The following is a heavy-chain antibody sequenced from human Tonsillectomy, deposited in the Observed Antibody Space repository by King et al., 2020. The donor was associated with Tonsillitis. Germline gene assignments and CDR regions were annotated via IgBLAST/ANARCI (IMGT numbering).Heavy chain of an antibody. Sequence: VQLVQSGAEVKKHGASVKVFCKASGYTFSIYYIHWVRQAPGQGLEWMGIINPSAASTSYPQKFLGRVTMTSDTSTSIVYMELSSLRSEDTAVYYCARGQFYYDISGYHDAFDIWGPGTMVTVSA. D-gene: IGHD3-22*01. CDR1: GYTFSIYY. J-gene: IGHJ3*02. V-gene: IGHV1-46*01. CDR2: INPSAAST. CDR3: ARGQFYYDISGYHDAFDI.